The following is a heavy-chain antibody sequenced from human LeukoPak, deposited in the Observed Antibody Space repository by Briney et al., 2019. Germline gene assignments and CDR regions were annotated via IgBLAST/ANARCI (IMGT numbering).Heavy chain of an antibody. V-gene: IGHV1-2*02. J-gene: IGHJ4*02. CDR1: GYTFTGHY. D-gene: IGHD6-19*01. Sequence: ASVKVSCKASGYTFTGHYMHWARQAPGQGLEWMGWINPNSGDRNPAQKFQGRVTMTRDTSISAVYMELSRLGPDDTAVYYCAREGWDQRDTAAFDRWGQGTLVTVSS. CDR3: AREGWDQRDTAAFDR. CDR2: INPNSGDR.